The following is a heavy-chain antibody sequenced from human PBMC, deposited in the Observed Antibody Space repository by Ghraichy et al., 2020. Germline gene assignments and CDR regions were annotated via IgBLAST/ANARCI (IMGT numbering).Heavy chain of an antibody. Sequence: SETLSLTCTVSGGSISSSTYYWGWIRQPPGNGLEWIGTVYYSGTTYYNPSLKSRVTISVDTSKNQFSLRLTSVTAADTAVYYCARPGNYGDVMYFDSWGQGTLVTVS. CDR1: GGSISSSTYY. CDR3: ARPGNYGDVMYFDS. J-gene: IGHJ4*02. CDR2: VYYSGTT. D-gene: IGHD4-17*01. V-gene: IGHV4-39*01.